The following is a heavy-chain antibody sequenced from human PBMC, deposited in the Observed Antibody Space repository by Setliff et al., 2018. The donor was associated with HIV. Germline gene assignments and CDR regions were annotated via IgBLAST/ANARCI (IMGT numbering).Heavy chain of an antibody. J-gene: IGHJ3*02. V-gene: IGHV5-51*01. CDR2: IYPGDSDT. CDR1: GYTFTNYW. CDR3: ATHTLNNAFDI. Sequence: GESLKISCRGSGYTFTNYWIGWVRQMPGRGLEWMGIIYPGDSDTRYRPSLQGQVTMSVDKSISTAFLQWSSLAASDTAMYFCATHTLNNAFDIWGLGTMVTVSS.